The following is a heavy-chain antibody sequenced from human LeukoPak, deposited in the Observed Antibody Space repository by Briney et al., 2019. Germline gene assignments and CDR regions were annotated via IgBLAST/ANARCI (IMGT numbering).Heavy chain of an antibody. CDR3: ARGGSGWYSYYYGMDV. Sequence: PGGSLRLSCAASGFNISDFWMTWVRQAPGKGLEWVANIKEDGTEKHLVDSVKGRFTISRDNSKNTLYLQMNSLRAEDTAVYYCARGGSGWYSYYYGMDVWGQGTTVTVSS. J-gene: IGHJ6*02. V-gene: IGHV3-7*03. CDR1: GFNISDFW. D-gene: IGHD6-19*01. CDR2: IKEDGTEK.